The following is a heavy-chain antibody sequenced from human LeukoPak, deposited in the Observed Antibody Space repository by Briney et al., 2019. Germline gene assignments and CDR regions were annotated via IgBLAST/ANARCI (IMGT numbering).Heavy chain of an antibody. J-gene: IGHJ3*02. V-gene: IGHV4-30-4*01. CDR2: IFYLGST. Sequence: SQTLSLTCTVSGGSISSGNFYWSWIRQPPGKGLEWIGYIFYLGSTHYNLSLKSRVTMSVDTSKNQFSLKLSSVTAADTAVYYCARVGQYQLPDAFDIWGQGTMVTVSS. CDR1: GGSISSGNFY. CDR3: ARVGQYQLPDAFDI. D-gene: IGHD2-2*01.